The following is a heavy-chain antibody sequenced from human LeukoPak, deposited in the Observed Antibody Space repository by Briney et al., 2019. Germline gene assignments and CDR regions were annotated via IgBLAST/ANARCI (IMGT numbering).Heavy chain of an antibody. Sequence: ASVKVSCKASGYTFTGYYMHWVRQAPGQGLEWMGWINPNSGGTNYAQKFQGRVTMTRDTSISTAYMELSRLRSDDTAVYYCARDPSARMRKDYFDYWGQGTLVTVSS. D-gene: IGHD6-6*01. V-gene: IGHV1-2*02. CDR1: GYTFTGYY. CDR2: INPNSGGT. J-gene: IGHJ4*02. CDR3: ARDPSARMRKDYFDY.